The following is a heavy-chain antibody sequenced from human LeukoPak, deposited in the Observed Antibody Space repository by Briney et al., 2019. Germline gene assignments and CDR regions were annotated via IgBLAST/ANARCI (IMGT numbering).Heavy chain of an antibody. J-gene: IGHJ6*02. D-gene: IGHD2-2*01. CDR3: ARDSRGCSSTSCYSYGMDV. V-gene: IGHV4-31*02. CDR2: IYYSGST. Sequence: KPGKGHEWNGYIYYSGSTYYNPSLKSRVTISVDTSKNQFSLKLSSVTAADTAVYYCARDSRGCSSTSCYSYGMDVWGQGTTVTVSS.